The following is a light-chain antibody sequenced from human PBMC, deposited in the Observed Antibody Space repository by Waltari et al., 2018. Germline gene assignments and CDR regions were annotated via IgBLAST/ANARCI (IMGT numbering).Light chain of an antibody. V-gene: IGKV3-15*01. CDR1: QSVSSN. CDR2: GPS. Sequence: DILMTQSPATLSVSQGERATRSCRASQSVSSNLAWYQQKPGQAPRLLIYGPSTRATGIPARFSGSGSGTEFTLTISRLQSEDFAVYYCQQYNNWPTFGQGTKVEIE. J-gene: IGKJ1*01. CDR3: QQYNNWPT.